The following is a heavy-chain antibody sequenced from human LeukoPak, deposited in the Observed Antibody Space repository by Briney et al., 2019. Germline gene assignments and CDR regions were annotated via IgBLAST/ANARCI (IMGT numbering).Heavy chain of an antibody. J-gene: IGHJ6*03. CDR2: INTNTGNP. D-gene: IGHD5-18*01. V-gene: IGHV7-4-1*02. Sequence: ASVKVSCKASGYTFTSYAMNWVRQAPGQGLEWMGWINTNTGNPAYAQGFTGRFVFSLDTSVSTAYLQISSLKAEDTAVYYCAMGYSYGPSDMDVWGKGTTVTVSS. CDR3: AMGYSYGPSDMDV. CDR1: GYTFTSYA.